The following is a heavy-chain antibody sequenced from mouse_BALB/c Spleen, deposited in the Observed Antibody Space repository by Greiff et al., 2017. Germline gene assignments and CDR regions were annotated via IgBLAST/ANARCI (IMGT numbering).Heavy chain of an antibody. Sequence: EVHLVESGGGLVQPGGSLRLSCATSGFTFTDYYMSWVRQPPGKALEWLGFIRNKANGYTTEYSASVKGRFTISRDNSQSILYLQMNTLRAEDSATYYCARDNDVFDYWGQGTTLTVSS. J-gene: IGHJ2*01. D-gene: IGHD2-12*01. CDR2: IRNKANGYTT. V-gene: IGHV7-3*02. CDR3: ARDNDVFDY. CDR1: GFTFTDYY.